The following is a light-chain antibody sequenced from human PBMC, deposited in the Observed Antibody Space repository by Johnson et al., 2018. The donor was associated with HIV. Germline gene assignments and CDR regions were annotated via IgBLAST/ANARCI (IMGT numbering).Light chain of an antibody. CDR1: SSNIGNNY. CDR2: DNN. Sequence: QSVLTQPPSVSAAPGQKVTISCSGSSSNIGNNYVSWYQQLPGTAPKLLIYDNNNRPSGIPDRFSGSKSGTSATLALTGLQTGDEADYYCGTWDTSLTTGGVFGTGTKVTVL. CDR3: GTWDTSLTTGGV. J-gene: IGLJ1*01. V-gene: IGLV1-51*01.